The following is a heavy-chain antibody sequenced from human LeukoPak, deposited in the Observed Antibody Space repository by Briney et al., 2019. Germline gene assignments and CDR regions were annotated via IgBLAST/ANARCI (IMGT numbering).Heavy chain of an antibody. CDR2: VKQDGSEK. CDR3: AREHYYSGSLGDY. J-gene: IGHJ4*02. Sequence: GGSLRLFCVASGFTFSTYWMSWVRQAPGKGLEWVANVKQDGSEKYYVDSVKGRFTISRDNAKNSLYLQMNSLRAEDTAVYYCAREHYYSGSLGDYWGQGTLVTVSS. D-gene: IGHD3-22*01. V-gene: IGHV3-7*01. CDR1: GFTFSTYW.